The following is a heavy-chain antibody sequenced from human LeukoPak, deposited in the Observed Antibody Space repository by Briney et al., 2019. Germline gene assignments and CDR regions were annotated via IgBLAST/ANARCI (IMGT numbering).Heavy chain of an antibody. Sequence: NPSQTLSLTCTVSGGSISSGGYYWSWIRQHPGKGLEWIGYIYYSGSTYYNPSLKSRVTISVDTSKNQFSLKLRSVTAADTAVYYCARDRGSLYYASSGPYLFQHWGQGTLVTVSS. V-gene: IGHV4-31*03. D-gene: IGHD3-22*01. CDR2: IYYSGST. CDR1: GGSISSGGYY. J-gene: IGHJ1*01. CDR3: ARDRGSLYYASSGPYLFQH.